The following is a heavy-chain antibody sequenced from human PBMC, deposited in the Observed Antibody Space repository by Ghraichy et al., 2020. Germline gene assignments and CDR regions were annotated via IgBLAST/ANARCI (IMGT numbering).Heavy chain of an antibody. V-gene: IGHV4-61*01. D-gene: IGHD3-10*01. Sequence: SETLSLTCIVSGGSVSSGSYYWSWIRQPPGKGLEWIGYIYYRGSTNYNPSLKSRVTISVDTSKNQFSLKLSSVTAADTAVYYCARESGSGSYYLDYWGQGTLVTVSS. CDR2: IYYRGST. J-gene: IGHJ4*02. CDR1: GGSVSSGSYY. CDR3: ARESGSGSYYLDY.